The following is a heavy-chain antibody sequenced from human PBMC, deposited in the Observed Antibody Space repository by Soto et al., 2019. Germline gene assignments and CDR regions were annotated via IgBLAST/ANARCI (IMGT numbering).Heavy chain of an antibody. V-gene: IGHV3-48*02. J-gene: IGHJ6*02. CDR1: GFTFSSYS. D-gene: IGHD3-3*01. CDR2: ISSSSSTI. CDR3: AREPDFWSGYSYYYYYYGMDV. Sequence: WGSLRLSCAASGFTFSSYSMNWVRQAPGKGLEWVSYISSSSSTIYYADSVKGRFTISRDNAKNSLYLQMNSLRDEDTAVYYCAREPDFWSGYSYYYYYYGMDVWGQGTTVTVSS.